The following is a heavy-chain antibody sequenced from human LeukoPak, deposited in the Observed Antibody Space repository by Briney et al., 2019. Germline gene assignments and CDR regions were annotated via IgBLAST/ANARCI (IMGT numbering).Heavy chain of an antibody. D-gene: IGHD2-21*02. V-gene: IGHV1-69*04. CDR2: IIPILGIA. J-gene: IGHJ3*02. CDR3: AREVGAYCGGDCTYDAFDI. CDR1: GGTFSSYA. Sequence: GASVKVSCKASGGTFSSYAIGWVRQAPGQGLEWMGRIIPILGIANYAQKFQGRVTITADKSTSTAYMELSSLRSEDTAVYYCAREVGAYCGGDCTYDAFDIWGQGTMVTVSS.